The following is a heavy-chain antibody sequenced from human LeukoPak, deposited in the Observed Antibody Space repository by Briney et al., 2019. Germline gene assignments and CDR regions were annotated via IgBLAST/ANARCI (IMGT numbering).Heavy chain of an antibody. CDR3: ARGRLGIVVVPAAMRSWFDP. J-gene: IGHJ5*02. D-gene: IGHD2-2*03. CDR2: INPSGGST. CDR1: GYTFTSYY. V-gene: IGHV1-46*01. Sequence: GASVKVSCKASGYTFTSYYMHWVRQAPGQGLEWMGIINPSGGSTSYAQKFQGRVTMTRDTSTSTVYMELSSLRSEDTAVYYCARGRLGIVVVPAAMRSWFDPGGQGTLVTVSS.